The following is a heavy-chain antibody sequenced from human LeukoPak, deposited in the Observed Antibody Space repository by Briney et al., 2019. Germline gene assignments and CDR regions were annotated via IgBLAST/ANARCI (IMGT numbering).Heavy chain of an antibody. V-gene: IGHV3-7*01. J-gene: IGHJ6*02. CDR3: PRDTRVGQYLGYYYYGMDV. CDR1: GFTFSRYW. D-gene: IGHD3-16*01. CDR2: IKQDGSEK. Sequence: GGSLRLSCAASGFTFSRYWMSWVRQAPGKGLEWVANIKQDGSEKYYVDSVKGRFTISRDNAKNSLYLKMNSLRAEDTAVYYCPRDTRVGQYLGYYYYGMDVWGQGTTVTVSS.